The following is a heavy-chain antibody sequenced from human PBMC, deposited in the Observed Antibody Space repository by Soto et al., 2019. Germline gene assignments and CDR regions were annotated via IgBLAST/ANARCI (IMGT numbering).Heavy chain of an antibody. D-gene: IGHD3-16*01. J-gene: IGHJ4*02. CDR2: IYSAGNT. CDR1: GFTVSRTY. CDR3: ARDSRYVGDNYGLDH. Sequence: GGSLRLSCAASGFTVSRTYMTWVRQAPGKGLEWVSVIYSAGNTYYADSVKGRFTISRDNSRNTVYLQMNSLRAEDTAIYYCARDSRYVGDNYGLDHWGQGSLVTVSS. V-gene: IGHV3-53*01.